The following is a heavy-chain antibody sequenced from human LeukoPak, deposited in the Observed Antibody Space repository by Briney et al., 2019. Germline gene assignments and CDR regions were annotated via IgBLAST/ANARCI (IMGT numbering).Heavy chain of an antibody. CDR1: GGXISSYY. CDR3: ASYVDIVATIPGWFDP. V-gene: IGHV4-59*06. Sequence: SETLSLTCTVFGGXISSYYWSWIRQHPGKGLQWIGYIYYSGSTYYNPSLKSRVTISVDTSKNQFSLKLSSVTAADTAVYYCASYVDIVATIPGWFDPWGQGTLVTVSS. J-gene: IGHJ5*02. D-gene: IGHD5-12*01. CDR2: IYYSGST.